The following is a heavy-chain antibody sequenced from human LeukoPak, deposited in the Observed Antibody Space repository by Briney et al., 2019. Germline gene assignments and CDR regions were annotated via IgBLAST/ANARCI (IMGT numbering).Heavy chain of an antibody. CDR1: GGSFSGYY. CDR3: ARGVATNTNCSSTSCYSNWFDP. Sequence: SETLSLTCAVYGGSFSGYYWSWIRQPPGKGLEWIGEINHSGSTNYNPSLKSRVTISVDTSKNQFSLKLSSVTAADTAVYYCARGVATNTNCSSTSCYSNWFDPWGQGTLVTVSS. V-gene: IGHV4-34*01. CDR2: INHSGST. D-gene: IGHD2-2*01. J-gene: IGHJ5*02.